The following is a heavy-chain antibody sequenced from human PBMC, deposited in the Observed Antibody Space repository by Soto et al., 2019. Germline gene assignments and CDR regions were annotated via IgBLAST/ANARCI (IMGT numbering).Heavy chain of an antibody. CDR1: GFTFSSYW. CDR2: IKADGSAQ. J-gene: IGHJ4*02. CDR3: ARVAAAGRGTDY. D-gene: IGHD6-13*01. Sequence: GGSLRLSCAASGFTFSSYWMTWGRQAPGKGLEWVATIKADGSAQYYVDSVKGRFSISRDNAKNSLYLQMNSLRAEDTALYYCARVAAAGRGTDYWGQGTLVTVS. V-gene: IGHV3-7*04.